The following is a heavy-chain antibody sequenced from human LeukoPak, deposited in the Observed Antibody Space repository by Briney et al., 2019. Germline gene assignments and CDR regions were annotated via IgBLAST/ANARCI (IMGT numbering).Heavy chain of an antibody. CDR1: GGSISSGGYY. CDR2: IYYSGST. Sequence: PSETLSLTCTVSGGSISSGGYYWSWIRQHPGKGLEWIGYIYYSGSTYYNPSLKSRVTISVNTSKNQFSLKLSSVTAADTAVYYCARVEDGYNSDWGQGTLVTVSS. V-gene: IGHV4-31*03. J-gene: IGHJ4*02. D-gene: IGHD5-24*01. CDR3: ARVEDGYNSD.